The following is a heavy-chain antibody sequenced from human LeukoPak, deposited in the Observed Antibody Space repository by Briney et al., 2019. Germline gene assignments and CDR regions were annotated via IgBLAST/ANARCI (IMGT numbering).Heavy chain of an antibody. Sequence: RASVKVSCKASGGTFSSYAISWVRQAPGQGLEWMGGIIPIFGTANYAQKFQGRVTITADESTSTAYMELSSLRSEDTAVYYCARGLSRYQFPALGRDAFDIWGQGTMVTVSS. D-gene: IGHD2-2*01. CDR3: ARGLSRYQFPALGRDAFDI. CDR2: IIPIFGTA. V-gene: IGHV1-69*13. CDR1: GGTFSSYA. J-gene: IGHJ3*02.